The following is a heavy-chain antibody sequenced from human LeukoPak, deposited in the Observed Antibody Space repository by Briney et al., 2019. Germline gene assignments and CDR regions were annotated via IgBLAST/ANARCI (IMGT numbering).Heavy chain of an antibody. V-gene: IGHV4-59*01. CDR3: ARVTGYYYYYMDV. Sequence: SETLTLTCTVSGGSISSYYWSWIRQPPGKGLEWIGYIYYSGSTNYNPSLKSRVTISVDTSKNQFSLKLSSVTAADTAVYYCARVTGYYYYYMDVWGKGTTVTVSS. J-gene: IGHJ6*03. CDR2: IYYSGST. CDR1: GGSISSYY.